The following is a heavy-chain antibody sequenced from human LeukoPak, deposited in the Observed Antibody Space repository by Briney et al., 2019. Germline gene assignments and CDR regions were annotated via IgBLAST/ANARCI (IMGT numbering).Heavy chain of an antibody. CDR1: GFIVSTNY. CDR2: IYSSGST. D-gene: IGHD2-15*01. CDR3: ARGLESCSSGCCFKD. V-gene: IGHV3-53*01. J-gene: IGHJ4*02. Sequence: AGGSLRLSCAASGFIVSTNYMSWVRQAPGKGLEWVSLIYSSGSTYYTASVKGRFTISRDHSKNTLYLQMNSLRVEDAALYYCARGLESCSSGCCFKDWGQGTLVTVSS.